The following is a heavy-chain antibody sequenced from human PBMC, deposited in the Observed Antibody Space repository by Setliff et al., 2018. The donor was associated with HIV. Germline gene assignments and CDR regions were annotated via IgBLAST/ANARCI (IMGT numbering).Heavy chain of an antibody. D-gene: IGHD4-4*01. CDR2: ISAYDGDT. Sequence: ASVKVSCKASNYTFINYAITWVRQAPGQRPEWMGWISAYDGDTKYAQKFHNRLSMTADTSTTTAYMDLRGLTSDDTGVYYCARVGLSAVPFPTVYWGQGTLVTVSS. CDR3: ARVGLSAVPFPTVY. CDR1: NYTFINYA. V-gene: IGHV1-18*01. J-gene: IGHJ4*02.